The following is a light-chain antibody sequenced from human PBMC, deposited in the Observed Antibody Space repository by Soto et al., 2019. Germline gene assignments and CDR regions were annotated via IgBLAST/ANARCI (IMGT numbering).Light chain of an antibody. J-gene: IGKJ2*01. CDR2: AAS. CDR3: QQSYSTPQYT. V-gene: IGKV1-39*01. CDR1: QSISTY. Sequence: DIQMTQSPSSLSASVGDRVTITCRAGQSISTYLNWYQQKPGKAPNLLIYAASSLQSGVPSRFSGSGSGTDFTLTISRLQPEDFATYYCQQSYSTPQYTFGQGTKLEIK.